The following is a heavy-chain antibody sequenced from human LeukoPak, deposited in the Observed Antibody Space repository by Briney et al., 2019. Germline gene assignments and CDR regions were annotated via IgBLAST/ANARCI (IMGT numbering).Heavy chain of an antibody. J-gene: IGHJ4*02. D-gene: IGHD3-22*01. CDR3: AREDHETYYYDSTGYWWYY. V-gene: IGHV1-69*05. Sequence: SVKVSCKASGGTFSSYAISWVRQAPGQGLEWMGRIIPIFGTANYAQKFQGRVTITTDESTSTAYMELSSLRSEDTAVYYCAREDHETYYYDSTGYWWYYWGQGTLVTVSS. CDR2: IIPIFGTA. CDR1: GGTFSSYA.